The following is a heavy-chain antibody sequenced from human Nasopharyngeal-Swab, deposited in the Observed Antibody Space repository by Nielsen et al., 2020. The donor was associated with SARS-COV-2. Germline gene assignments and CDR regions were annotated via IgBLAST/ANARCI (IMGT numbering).Heavy chain of an antibody. V-gene: IGHV1-2*02. D-gene: IGHD3-3*01. J-gene: IGHJ4*02. CDR3: ARDSVFSIFGVVSSGY. CDR2: INPNSGGT. Sequence: ASVKVSCKASGYTFTGYYMLWVRQAPGQGLEWMGWINPNSGGTNYAQKFQGRVTMTRDTSISTAYMELSRLRSDDTAVYYCARDSVFSIFGVVSSGYWGQGTLVTVPS. CDR1: GYTFTGYY.